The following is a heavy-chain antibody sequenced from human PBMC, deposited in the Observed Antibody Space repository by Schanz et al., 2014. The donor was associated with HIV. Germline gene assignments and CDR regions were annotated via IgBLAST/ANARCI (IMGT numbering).Heavy chain of an antibody. CDR2: ISYDGSNK. CDR1: GFIFRDYA. V-gene: IGHV3-30-3*01. CDR3: ARDWRPNYDFWSGSIGVIGMDV. Sequence: QVQLVESGGGVVQPGRSLRLSCAGSGFIFRDYALHWVRQAPGKGLEWVAVISYDGSNKYYADSVKGRFTISRDNSKNTLYLQMNSLRAEDTAVYYCARDWRPNYDFWSGSIGVIGMDVWGQGTTVTVSS. J-gene: IGHJ6*02. D-gene: IGHD3-3*01.